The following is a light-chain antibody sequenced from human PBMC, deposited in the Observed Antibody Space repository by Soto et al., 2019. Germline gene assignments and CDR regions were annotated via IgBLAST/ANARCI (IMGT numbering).Light chain of an antibody. V-gene: IGKV1-5*01. CDR1: QNINTW. Sequence: DIQMTQSPSTLSASVGGRVTITCRASQNINTWLAWYQQNPGKAPKLLIYDASILESGVPSRFAGSGSGTEFTLTISSLQPDDFATYYCQQYHSYPPGNAFGQGTKVDNK. CDR3: QQYHSYPPGNA. CDR2: DAS. J-gene: IGKJ2*01.